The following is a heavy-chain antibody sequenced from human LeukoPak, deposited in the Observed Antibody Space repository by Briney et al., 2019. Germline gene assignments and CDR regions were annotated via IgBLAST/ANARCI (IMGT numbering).Heavy chain of an antibody. Sequence: ASVKVSCKASGYTFTSYGISWVRQAPGQGLEWMGWISAYNGNTNYAQKLQGRVTMTTDTSTSTAYMEVRSLRSDDTAVYYCARAPSPTSPSYGMDVWGQGTTVTVSS. J-gene: IGHJ6*02. D-gene: IGHD2-2*01. CDR3: ARAPSPTSPSYGMDV. CDR1: GYTFTSYG. V-gene: IGHV1-18*01. CDR2: ISAYNGNT.